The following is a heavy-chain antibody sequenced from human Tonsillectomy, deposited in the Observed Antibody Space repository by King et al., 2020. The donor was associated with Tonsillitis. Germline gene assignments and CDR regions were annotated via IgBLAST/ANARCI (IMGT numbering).Heavy chain of an antibody. Sequence: VQLVESGAEVKKPGASVRVSCKASGYTFTGYYMHWVRQAPGQGLEWMGWINPSSGGTKFAQRFQGRVTMTRDTSISTAYMELNKLRSDDTAVYYCARDYGDYVGWFDPWGQGTLVTVSS. CDR3: ARDYGDYVGWFDP. CDR2: INPSSGGT. V-gene: IGHV1-2*02. CDR1: GYTFTGYY. D-gene: IGHD4-17*01. J-gene: IGHJ5*02.